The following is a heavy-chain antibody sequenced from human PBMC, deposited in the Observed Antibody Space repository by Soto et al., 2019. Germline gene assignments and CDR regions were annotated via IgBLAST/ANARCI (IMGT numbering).Heavy chain of an antibody. Sequence: QVHLVQSGAEMKKPGASVQVSCKASGYTFTRYGISWVRQAPGQGLEWMGWISGYNGDTNYAQNLQDRVTMTIDTSMNIAYMERRSLTSDDTAVGYCEKNGRPPYYYYGLDVWGQGTTVTVSS. V-gene: IGHV1-18*01. CDR1: GYTFTRYG. CDR3: EKNGRPPYYYYGLDV. CDR2: ISGYNGDT. J-gene: IGHJ6*02. D-gene: IGHD2-8*01.